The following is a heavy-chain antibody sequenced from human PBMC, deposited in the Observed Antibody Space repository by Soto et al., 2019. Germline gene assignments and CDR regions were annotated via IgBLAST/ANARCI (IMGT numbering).Heavy chain of an antibody. V-gene: IGHV4-30-4*01. CDR3: TRESVGDSSGYLKARGLDRSSWFDP. Sequence: QVQLQESGPGLVKPSQTLSLTCTVSGGSISSGDYYWSWIRQPPGKGLEWIGYIYYSGSTYYNPSLKSRVTISVDTSKTHLPLKLSSVTAADTAVYYCTRESVGDSSGYLKARGLDRSSWFDPWGQGTLVTVSS. CDR1: GGSISSGDYY. CDR2: IYYSGST. D-gene: IGHD3-22*01. J-gene: IGHJ5*02.